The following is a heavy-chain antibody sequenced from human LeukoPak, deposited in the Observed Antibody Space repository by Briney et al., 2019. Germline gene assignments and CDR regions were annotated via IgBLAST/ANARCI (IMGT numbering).Heavy chain of an antibody. Sequence: PSQTLSLTCSVSGGSISSGDYFWTWIRQPPGKGQEYIGYIYYSGTTYYNPSLKSRITMSVDMSANQFSLRLTSVSAADTAVYYCTRAYWIGFHFDSWGQGILVSVSS. D-gene: IGHD3-3*01. J-gene: IGHJ4*02. V-gene: IGHV4-30-4*01. CDR3: TRAYWIGFHFDS. CDR2: IYYSGTT. CDR1: GGSISSGDYF.